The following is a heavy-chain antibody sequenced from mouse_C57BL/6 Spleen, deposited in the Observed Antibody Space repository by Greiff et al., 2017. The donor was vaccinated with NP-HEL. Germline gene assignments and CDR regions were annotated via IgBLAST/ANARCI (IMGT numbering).Heavy chain of an antibody. Sequence: VQLQQSGPGLVKPSPSLSLTCSFTVSSLPRGYYWNLLRPFPGHPLEWIVYIRYYVSNNYNQTLKNRISCTRDTSKNQFFLKLNSVTTEDTATYYCARGAYYSNHYYAMDYWGQGTSVTVSS. J-gene: IGHJ4*01. CDR2: IRYYVSN. CDR1: VSSLPRGYY. D-gene: IGHD2-5*01. V-gene: IGHV3-6*01. CDR3: ARGAYYSNHYYAMDY.